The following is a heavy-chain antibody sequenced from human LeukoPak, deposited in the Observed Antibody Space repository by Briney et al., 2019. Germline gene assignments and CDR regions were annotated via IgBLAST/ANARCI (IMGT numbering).Heavy chain of an antibody. V-gene: IGHV4-4*02. CDR3: ARGLSCGSTTCYGGVMPVAVNYFYYYMDV. D-gene: IGHD2-2*01. CDR2: IYHSGST. J-gene: IGHJ6*03. Sequence: SETLSLTCVVSGGSISSSNWWSWVRQPPEKGLEWIGEIYHSGSTNYDPSLKSRVTISVDKSKNQFSLKLSSVTAADTAVYYCARGLSCGSTTCYGGVMPVAVNYFYYYMDVWGKGTTVTVSS. CDR1: GGSISSSNW.